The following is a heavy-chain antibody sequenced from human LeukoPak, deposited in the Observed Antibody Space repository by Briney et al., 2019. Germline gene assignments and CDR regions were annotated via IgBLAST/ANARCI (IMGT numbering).Heavy chain of an antibody. Sequence: HPGGSLRLSCAASGFTFSSYSMNWVRQAPGKGLEWVSYISSSSSTIYYADSVKGRFTISRDNAKNSLYLQMNSLRDEDTAVYYCARDRRGWLQLPRRGAFDIWGQGTMVTVSS. D-gene: IGHD5-24*01. V-gene: IGHV3-48*02. CDR1: GFTFSSYS. CDR3: ARDRRGWLQLPRRGAFDI. CDR2: ISSSSSTI. J-gene: IGHJ3*02.